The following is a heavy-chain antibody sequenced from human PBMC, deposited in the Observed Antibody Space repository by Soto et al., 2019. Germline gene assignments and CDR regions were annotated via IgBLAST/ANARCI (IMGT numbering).Heavy chain of an antibody. Sequence: QITLKESGPTLVKPTQTLTLTCTFSGLSLSTSGVGVVWFRQPSGQDLEWLGIIYWDDDKRYRPSLKSRLTITKDTSKHQVVLTMTNMDPVDTGTYYCAHNPVAGTFWFDPWGQGTLVTVSS. D-gene: IGHD6-19*01. CDR2: IYWDDDK. V-gene: IGHV2-5*02. CDR3: AHNPVAGTFWFDP. J-gene: IGHJ5*02. CDR1: GLSLSTSGVG.